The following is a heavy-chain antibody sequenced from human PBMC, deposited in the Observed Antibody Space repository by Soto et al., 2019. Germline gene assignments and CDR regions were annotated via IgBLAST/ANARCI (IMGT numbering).Heavy chain of an antibody. CDR2: IIPIFGTA. J-gene: IGHJ2*01. D-gene: IGHD3-10*01. Sequence: QVQLVQSGAEVKKPGSSVKVACKASGGTFSSYAISWVRQAPGPGLEWMGGIIPIFGTANYAQKLQGRVTTTADESTSIAYMELSSLRSEDTAVYYCARGGYYPYWYFDLWGRGTLVTVSS. CDR1: GGTFSSYA. V-gene: IGHV1-69*01. CDR3: ARGGYYPYWYFDL.